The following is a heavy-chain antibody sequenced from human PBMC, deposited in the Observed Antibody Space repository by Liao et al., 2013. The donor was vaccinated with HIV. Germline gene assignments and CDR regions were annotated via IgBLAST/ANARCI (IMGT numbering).Heavy chain of an antibody. CDR3: ARSPAVGSTVFHVPNWFDP. CDR2: IYYNGNT. Sequence: LQLQESGPGLVKPSETLSLTCTVSGGSIYSRNYHWGWVRQPPGKGLEWIGSIYYNGNTYYSPSLRTRVTISVDTSKNQFSLELRSLTAADTAVYYCARSPAVGSTVFHVPNWFDPWGQGTLVTVS. D-gene: IGHD1-26*01. J-gene: IGHJ5*02. CDR1: GGSIYSRNYH. V-gene: IGHV4-39*07.